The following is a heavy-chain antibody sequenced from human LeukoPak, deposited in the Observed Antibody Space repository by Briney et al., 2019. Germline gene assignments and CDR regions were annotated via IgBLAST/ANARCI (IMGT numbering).Heavy chain of an antibody. CDR1: GFTFSSYA. V-gene: IGHV3-23*01. CDR3: AKDMIYGSGSYYNPIFDY. D-gene: IGHD3-10*01. J-gene: IGHJ4*02. Sequence: PGGSLRLSCAASGFTFSSYAMSLVRQAPGKGLEWVSAISGSGGSTYYADSVKGRFTISRDNSKNTLYLQMNSLRAEDTAVYYCAKDMIYGSGSYYNPIFDYWGQGTLVTVSS. CDR2: ISGSGGST.